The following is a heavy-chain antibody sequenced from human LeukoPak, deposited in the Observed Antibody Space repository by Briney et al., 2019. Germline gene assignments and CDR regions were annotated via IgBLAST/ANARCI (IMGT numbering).Heavy chain of an antibody. Sequence: SVKVSCKASGGTFSSYAISWVRQAPGQGLEWMGGIIPIFGTANYAQKFQGRVTITADESTSTAYMELSSLGSEDTAVYYCARGVQLWGPLDYWGQGTLVTVSS. CDR1: GGTFSSYA. CDR2: IIPIFGTA. V-gene: IGHV1-69*01. CDR3: ARGVQLWGPLDY. J-gene: IGHJ4*02. D-gene: IGHD5-18*01.